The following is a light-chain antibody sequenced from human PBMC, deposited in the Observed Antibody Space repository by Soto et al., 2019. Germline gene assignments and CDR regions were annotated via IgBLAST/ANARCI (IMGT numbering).Light chain of an antibody. CDR3: QQYGSSPPYT. J-gene: IGKJ2*01. CDR2: GAS. Sequence: EIVLTQSPGTLSLSPGERATLSCRASQSVSSNYWAWYQQKPGQAPRLLIYGASSRATGIPDSFSGSGSGTDFTITISRLEPEDFGVYYCQQYGSSPPYTFGQGNKLEIK. CDR1: QSVSSNY. V-gene: IGKV3-20*01.